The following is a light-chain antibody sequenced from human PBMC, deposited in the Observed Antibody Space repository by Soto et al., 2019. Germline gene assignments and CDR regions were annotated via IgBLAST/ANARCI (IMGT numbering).Light chain of an antibody. CDR2: GAS. Sequence: EIVMTQSPATLSVSPGERATLSCRASQSVSSNLAWYQQKSGQAPRLLIYGASTRATGIPARFSGSGSGTEFTLTISSLQSEDFAVYYCQQYNKWPMYTFGQGTKLEIK. J-gene: IGKJ2*01. V-gene: IGKV3-15*01. CDR1: QSVSSN. CDR3: QQYNKWPMYT.